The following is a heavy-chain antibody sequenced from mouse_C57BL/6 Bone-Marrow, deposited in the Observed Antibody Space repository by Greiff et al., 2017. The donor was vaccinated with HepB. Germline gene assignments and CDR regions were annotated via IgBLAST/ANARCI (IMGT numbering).Heavy chain of an antibody. CDR1: GYTFTSYW. CDR3: ARWGLRREAWFAY. D-gene: IGHD2-4*01. Sequence: QVQLQQSGAELAKPGASVKLSCKASGYTFTSYWMHWVKQRPGQGLEWIGYINPSSGYTKYNQKFKDKATLTADKSSSTAYMQLSSLTYEDSVVYYCARWGLRREAWFAYWGQGTLVTVSA. CDR2: INPSSGYT. J-gene: IGHJ3*01. V-gene: IGHV1-7*01.